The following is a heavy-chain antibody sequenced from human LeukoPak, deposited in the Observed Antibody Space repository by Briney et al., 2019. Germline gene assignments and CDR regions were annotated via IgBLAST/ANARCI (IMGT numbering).Heavy chain of an antibody. Sequence: GSLRLSCAASGFTFSSYAMSWVRQAPGKGLEWVSAISGSGGGTYYADSVKGRFTISRDNSKNTLYLQMNSLRAEDTAVYYCAKAPALRNSNWFDPWGQGTLVTVSP. CDR1: GFTFSSYA. V-gene: IGHV3-23*01. CDR2: ISGSGGGT. J-gene: IGHJ5*02. D-gene: IGHD2/OR15-2a*01. CDR3: AKAPALRNSNWFDP.